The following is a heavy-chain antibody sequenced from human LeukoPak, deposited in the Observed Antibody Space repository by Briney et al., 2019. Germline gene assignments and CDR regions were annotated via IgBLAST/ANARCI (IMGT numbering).Heavy chain of an antibody. J-gene: IGHJ6*04. CDR2: IYSDGRT. Sequence: PGWSLRLSCAASGFTVSNKYMTWVRQAPGKGLEWVSLIYSDGRTYYADSVKGRFTISRDNAKNSLYLQMNSLRAEDTAVYYCAELGITMIGGVWGKGTTVTISS. V-gene: IGHV3-53*01. D-gene: IGHD3-10*02. CDR1: GFTVSNKY. CDR3: AELGITMIGGV.